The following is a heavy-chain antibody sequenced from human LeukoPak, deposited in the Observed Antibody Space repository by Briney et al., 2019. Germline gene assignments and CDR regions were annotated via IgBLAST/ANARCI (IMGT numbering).Heavy chain of an antibody. CDR3: ARRDDSSGYHKIFDY. D-gene: IGHD3-22*01. J-gene: IGHJ4*02. CDR1: GFTFSDYY. CDR2: IYYSGST. Sequence: LRLSCAASGFTFSDYYMSWLRQAPGKGLEWIGGIYYSGSTYYNPSLKSRVTISEDTSKNQFYLKLSSLTAADTAVYFCARRDDSSGYHKIFDYWGPGTLVTVSS. V-gene: IGHV4-38-2*01.